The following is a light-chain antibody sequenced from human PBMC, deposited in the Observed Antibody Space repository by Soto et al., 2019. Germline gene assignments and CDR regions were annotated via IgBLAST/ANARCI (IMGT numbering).Light chain of an antibody. J-gene: IGKJ2*01. Sequence: EIVMTHSPATLSVSPGERVTLSCRASQSLTSSLAWYQQKPGQAPRLLIYGASTRATGTPARFSGSGSGTEFTLTISSLQSEDFAVYYCQQYNNWPDMYTFGQGTKLEIK. CDR2: GAS. V-gene: IGKV3-15*01. CDR3: QQYNNWPDMYT. CDR1: QSLTSS.